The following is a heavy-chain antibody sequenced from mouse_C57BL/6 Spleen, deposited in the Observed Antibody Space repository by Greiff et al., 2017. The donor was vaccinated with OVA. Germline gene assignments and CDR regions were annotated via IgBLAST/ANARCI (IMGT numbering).Heavy chain of an antibody. CDR3: ARQDDYDWGFDY. D-gene: IGHD2-4*01. V-gene: IGHV5-9*01. CDR2: ISGGGGNT. CDR1: GFTFSSYT. J-gene: IGHJ2*01. Sequence: EVMLVESGGGLVKPGGSLKLSCAASGFTFSSYTMSWVRQTPEKRLEWVATISGGGGNTYYPDSVKGRFTISRDNAKNTLYLQMSSLRSEDTALYYCARQDDYDWGFDYWGQGTTLTVSS.